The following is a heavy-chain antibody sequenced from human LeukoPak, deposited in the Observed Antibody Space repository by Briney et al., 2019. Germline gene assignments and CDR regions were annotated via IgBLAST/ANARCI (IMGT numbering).Heavy chain of an antibody. V-gene: IGHV1-2*06. CDR1: GYTFTGYY. J-gene: IGHJ4*02. D-gene: IGHD3-22*01. Sequence: ASVKVSCRASGYTFTGYYMHWVRQAPGQGLEWMGRINPNSGGTNYAQKFQGRVTMTRDTSTSTVYMELSSLRSEDTAVYYCARDQDYYDSSGYLSSGLDYWGQGTLVTVSS. CDR3: ARDQDYYDSSGYLSSGLDY. CDR2: INPNSGGT.